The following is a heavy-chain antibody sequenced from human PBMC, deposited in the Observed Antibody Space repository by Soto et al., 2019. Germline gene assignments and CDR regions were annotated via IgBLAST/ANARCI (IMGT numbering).Heavy chain of an antibody. Sequence: SQTLSLTCAISGDSVSSNSAAWNWIRQSPSRGLEWLGRTYYRSKWYNDYAVSVKSRITINPDTSKNQFSLQLNSVTPEDTAVYYCARDQHDDIWGSYRTNWFDPWGQGTLVTVSS. CDR3: ARDQHDDIWGSYRTNWFDP. J-gene: IGHJ5*02. CDR1: GDSVSSNSAA. V-gene: IGHV6-1*01. CDR2: TYYRSKWYN. D-gene: IGHD3-16*02.